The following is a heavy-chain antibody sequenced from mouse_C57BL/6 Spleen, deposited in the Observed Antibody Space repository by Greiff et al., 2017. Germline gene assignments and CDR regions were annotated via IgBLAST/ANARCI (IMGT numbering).Heavy chain of an antibody. CDR2: IHPNSGST. CDR3: ARSAIYYDYEGFAY. J-gene: IGHJ3*01. D-gene: IGHD2-4*01. CDR1: GYTFTSYW. Sequence: VQLQQPGAELVKPGASVKLSCKASGYTFTSYWMHWVKQRPGQGLEWIGMIHPNSGSTNYNEKFKSKAKLTVDKSSSTAYMQLSSLTSEDSAVDDCARSAIYYDYEGFAYWGQGTLVTVSA. V-gene: IGHV1-64*01.